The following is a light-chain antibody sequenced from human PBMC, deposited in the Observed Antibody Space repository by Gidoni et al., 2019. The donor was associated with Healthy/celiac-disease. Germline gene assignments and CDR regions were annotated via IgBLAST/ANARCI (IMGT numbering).Light chain of an antibody. J-gene: IGLJ3*02. CDR3: AAWDDSLSGRV. CDR2: RNN. CDR1: SSNIGSNY. V-gene: IGLV1-47*01. Sequence: QSVLTLPPSASGTPWQRVPISCSGSSSNIGSNYVYWYQQHPGTAPKLLIYRNNQRPSGVPDRFAGSKSGTSASLAISGRRSEDEADYYCAAWDDSLSGRVFGGGTKLTVL.